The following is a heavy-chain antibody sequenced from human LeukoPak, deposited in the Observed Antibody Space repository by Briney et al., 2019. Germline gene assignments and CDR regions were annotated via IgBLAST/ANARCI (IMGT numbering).Heavy chain of an antibody. J-gene: IGHJ6*03. CDR3: ARGSGDYGVHDYYHTDV. Sequence: KASETLSLTSTVSGGTISSYYWSWIRQPPGKGLEWIGYIYNSGSTDYNPSLENRVTISVDTSKKQFSLKLSSVTAADTAVYYCARGSGDYGVHDYYHTDVWGKGTTVTVSS. CDR1: GGTISSYY. CDR2: IYNSGST. V-gene: IGHV4-59*01. D-gene: IGHD4-17*01.